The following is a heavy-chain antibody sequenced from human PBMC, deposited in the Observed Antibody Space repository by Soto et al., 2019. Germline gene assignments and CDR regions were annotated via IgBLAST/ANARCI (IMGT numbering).Heavy chain of an antibody. J-gene: IGHJ4*02. D-gene: IGHD1-26*01. V-gene: IGHV1-69*13. CDR3: ARLMGATNYFDY. CDR1: GGTFSSYA. CDR2: IIPIFGTA. Sequence: GASVKVSCKASGGTFSSYAISWVRQAPGQGLEWMGGIIPIFGTANYAQKFQGRVTITADESTSTAYMELSSLRSEDTAVYYCARLMGATNYFDYWGQGTLVTVSS.